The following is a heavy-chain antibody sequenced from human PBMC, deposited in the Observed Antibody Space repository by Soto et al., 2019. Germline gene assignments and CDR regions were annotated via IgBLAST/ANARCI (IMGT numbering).Heavy chain of an antibody. V-gene: IGHV3-23*01. J-gene: IGHJ6*03. Sequence: GGSLRLSYAASGFTFSNFAMSWVLHAPGKGLEWVSEITGSTGTTYYADSVKGRFIISRDNSKNTVHLQMNSLRAEDTAVYYCAKDTSSSPYYMDVWGKGTTVTVSS. CDR3: AKDTSSSPYYMDV. CDR2: ITGSTGTT. CDR1: GFTFSNFA. D-gene: IGHD2-2*01.